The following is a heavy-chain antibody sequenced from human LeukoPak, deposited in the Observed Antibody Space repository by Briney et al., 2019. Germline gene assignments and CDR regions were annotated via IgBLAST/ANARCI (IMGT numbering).Heavy chain of an antibody. D-gene: IGHD3-22*01. J-gene: IGHJ2*01. V-gene: IGHV4-59*01. CDR2: IYYSGNT. CDR3: ARPGDYYDSSGYYYWYFDL. Sequence: SETLSLTCTVSGGSISSYYWSWIRQPPGKGLEWIGYIYYSGNTNYNPSLKSRVTILLDTSKNQFSLKLSSVTAADTAVYYCARPGDYYDSSGYYYWYFDLWGRGTLVTVSS. CDR1: GGSISSYY.